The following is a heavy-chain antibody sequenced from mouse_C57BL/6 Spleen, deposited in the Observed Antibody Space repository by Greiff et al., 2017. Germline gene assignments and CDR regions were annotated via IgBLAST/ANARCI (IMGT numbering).Heavy chain of an antibody. CDR3: ARTRQLRLQDYVDY. CDR1: GYAFRSSW. D-gene: IGHD3-2*02. Sequence: VQRVESGPELVKPGASVKISCKASGYAFRSSWMNWVKQRPGKGLEWIGRIYPGDGDTNYNGKFKGKATLTADKSSSTAYMQRSSLTSEDSAVYFCARTRQLRLQDYVDYWGQGTTLTVSS. V-gene: IGHV1-82*01. J-gene: IGHJ2*01. CDR2: IYPGDGDT.